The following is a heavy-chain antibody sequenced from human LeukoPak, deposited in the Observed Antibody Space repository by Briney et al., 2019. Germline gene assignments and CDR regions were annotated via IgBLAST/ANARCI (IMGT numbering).Heavy chain of an antibody. CDR2: IYYSGST. CDR3: ARVVPAAISFDY. CDR1: GGSMSSYY. V-gene: IGHV4-59*01. J-gene: IGHJ4*02. D-gene: IGHD2-2*01. Sequence: SETLSLTCTVSGGSMSSYYWTWIRQPPGKGLEWIGYIYYSGSTNYNPSLKSRVTISVDTSKNQFSLKLSSVTAADTAVYYCARVVPAAISFDYWGQGTLVTVSS.